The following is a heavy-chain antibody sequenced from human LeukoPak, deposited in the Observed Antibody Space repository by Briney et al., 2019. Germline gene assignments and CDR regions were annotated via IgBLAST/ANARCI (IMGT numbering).Heavy chain of an antibody. J-gene: IGHJ4*02. Sequence: GGSLRLSCAASGFTFGDYYMSWIRQAPGKGLEWVSYISSSGSTIYYADSVKGRFTISRDNAKNSLYLQMNSLRAEDTAVYYCASRAYSSGSIDYWGQGTLVTVSS. V-gene: IGHV3-11*01. D-gene: IGHD6-19*01. CDR2: ISSSGSTI. CDR3: ASRAYSSGSIDY. CDR1: GFTFGDYY.